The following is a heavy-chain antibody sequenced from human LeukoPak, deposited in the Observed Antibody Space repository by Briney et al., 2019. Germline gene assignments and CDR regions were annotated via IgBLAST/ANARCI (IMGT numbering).Heavy chain of an antibody. J-gene: IGHJ4*02. CDR2: ISSSSSTI. CDR3: AREDQRYDFWSGYYDFDY. CDR1: GFTFSSYS. Sequence: GGSLRLSCAASGFTFSSYSMNWVRQARGKGLEGVSYISSSSSTIYYADSVKGRFTISRDNAKNSLYLQMNSLRAEDTAVYYCAREDQRYDFWSGYYDFDYWGQGTLVTVSS. D-gene: IGHD3-3*01. V-gene: IGHV3-48*01.